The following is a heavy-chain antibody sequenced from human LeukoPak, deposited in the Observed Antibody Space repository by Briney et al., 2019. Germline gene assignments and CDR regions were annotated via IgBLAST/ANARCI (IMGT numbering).Heavy chain of an antibody. V-gene: IGHV3-23*01. Sequence: GGSLRLSCAASGFTFSSYAMSWVRQAPGKGLEWFSAISGSGGSTYYADSVKGRFTISRDNSKNTLYLQMNSLRAEDTAVYYCANPFSTPRSNYYIDVWGKGTTVTVSS. CDR3: ANPFSTPRSNYYIDV. D-gene: IGHD2-2*01. CDR2: ISGSGGST. CDR1: GFTFSSYA. J-gene: IGHJ6*03.